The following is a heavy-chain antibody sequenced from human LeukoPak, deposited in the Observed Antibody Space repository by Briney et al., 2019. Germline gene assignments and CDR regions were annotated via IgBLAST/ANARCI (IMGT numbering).Heavy chain of an antibody. D-gene: IGHD2-15*01. Sequence: SETLSLTCIVSGGSISSSRDYWAWIRQPPGKGLEWIANIYYSGSTYYSPSLKSRVIISVDTSKNQFSLKLSSVTAADTAVYYCARSPPRSSRSWRLNWFDPWGQGTLVTVSS. V-gene: IGHV4-39*01. CDR1: GGSISSSRDY. CDR3: ARSPPRSSRSWRLNWFDP. CDR2: IYYSGST. J-gene: IGHJ5*02.